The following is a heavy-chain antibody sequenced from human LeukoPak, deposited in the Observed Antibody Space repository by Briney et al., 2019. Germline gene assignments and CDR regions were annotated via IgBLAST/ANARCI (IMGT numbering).Heavy chain of an antibody. V-gene: IGHV1-69*04. D-gene: IGHD4-23*01. CDR3: ASTGLDYGGNSGAAFDI. Sequence: SVKVSCKASGGTFSSYAISWVRQTPGQGLEWMGRIIPILGIANYAQKVQGRVTITADKSTSTAYMELRSLRCEDTAVYYCASTGLDYGGNSGAAFDIWGQGTMVTVSS. CDR2: IIPILGIA. CDR1: GGTFSSYA. J-gene: IGHJ3*02.